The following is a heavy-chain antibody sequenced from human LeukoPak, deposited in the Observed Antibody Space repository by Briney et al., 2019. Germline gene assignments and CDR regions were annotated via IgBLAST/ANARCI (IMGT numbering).Heavy chain of an antibody. J-gene: IGHJ4*02. V-gene: IGHV4-39*01. Sequence: SETLSLTCTVSGGSISSSGHYWGWIRQPPGKGLEWIGSISYSGSTYYNPSLMSRVTISVDTSKNQFSLKLSSVTAADTAVYYCARHPMGASGLNFDCWGQGTLVTVSS. CDR3: ARHPMGASGLNFDC. CDR1: GGSISSSGHY. CDR2: ISYSGST. D-gene: IGHD1-26*01.